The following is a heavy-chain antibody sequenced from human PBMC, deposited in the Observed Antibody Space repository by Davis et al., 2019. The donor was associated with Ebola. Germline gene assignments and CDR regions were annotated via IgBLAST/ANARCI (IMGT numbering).Heavy chain of an antibody. J-gene: IGHJ3*02. V-gene: IGHV3-23*01. CDR2: ISGSGGTT. D-gene: IGHD3-3*01. CDR3: TTEAEYYDFWSGYYNAFDI. Sequence: GGSLRLSCTDSVITFSSYAMTWVRQAPGKGLEWVSAISGSGGTTDYAAPVKGRFTISRDDSKNTLYLQMNSLKTEDTAVYYCTTEAEYYDFWSGYYNAFDIWGQGTMVTVSS. CDR1: VITFSSYA.